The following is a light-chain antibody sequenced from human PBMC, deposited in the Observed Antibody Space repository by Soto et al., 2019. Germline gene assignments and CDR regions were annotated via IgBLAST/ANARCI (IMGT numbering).Light chain of an antibody. CDR1: QTISSW. CDR2: KAF. V-gene: IGKV1-5*03. J-gene: IGKJ3*01. Sequence: DIQMTQSPSTLSGSVGDRVTITCRASQTISSWLAWYQQKPGKAPKLLIYKAFTLKSGVPSRFSGSGSGTEFTLTISSLQPDDFAVYCCQQYNNWPPVTFGPGAKVDIK. CDR3: QQYNNWPPVT.